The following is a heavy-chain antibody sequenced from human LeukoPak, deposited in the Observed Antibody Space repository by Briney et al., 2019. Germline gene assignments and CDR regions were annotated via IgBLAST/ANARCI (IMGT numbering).Heavy chain of an antibody. Sequence: GGSLRLSCAASGFIFSSYSMNWVRQAPGKGLEWVSSISSSSSYIYYADSVKGRFTISRDNAKNSLYLQMNSLRAEDTAVYYCARVISVAGYDYWGQGTLVTVSS. D-gene: IGHD6-19*01. CDR1: GFIFSSYS. V-gene: IGHV3-21*01. CDR3: ARVISVAGYDY. J-gene: IGHJ4*02. CDR2: ISSSSSYI.